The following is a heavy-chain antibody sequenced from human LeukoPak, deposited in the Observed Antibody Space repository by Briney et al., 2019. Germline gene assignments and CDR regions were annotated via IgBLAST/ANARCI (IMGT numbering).Heavy chain of an antibody. CDR1: GGSITIYF. Sequence: SGTLSLTCTVSGGSITIYFWSWGRQRPGEGLEWVGHIYDSGGTNYNPSPKSRVHISVDKSKNQFSLKLSSVTAADTDVYYCARHVLYIVVVVAAIALGRLLFYYYYYYVMDVWGQGTTVTVSS. CDR3: ARHVLYIVVVVAAIALGRLLFYYYYYYVMDV. J-gene: IGHJ6*02. V-gene: IGHV4-59*08. CDR2: IYDSGGT. D-gene: IGHD2-15*01.